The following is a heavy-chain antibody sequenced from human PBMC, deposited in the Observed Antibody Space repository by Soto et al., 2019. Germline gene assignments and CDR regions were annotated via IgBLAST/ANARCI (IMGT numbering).Heavy chain of an antibody. Sequence: QVHLVQSGAEVKKPGASVKVSCKVSGYSLNELSIHWVRQAPGKGLEWMGGFDPADGEIVYAQKFQGRVTMTEDTSTDTANMGLSSLRSEDTAVYYCATGGPAGDFDNWGQGTLVTVSS. V-gene: IGHV1-24*01. CDR2: FDPADGEI. J-gene: IGHJ4*02. D-gene: IGHD3-10*01. CDR1: GYSLNELS. CDR3: ATGGPAGDFDN.